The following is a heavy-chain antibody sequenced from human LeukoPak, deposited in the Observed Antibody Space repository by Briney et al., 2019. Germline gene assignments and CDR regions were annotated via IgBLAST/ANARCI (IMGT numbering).Heavy chain of an antibody. V-gene: IGHV1-69*05. D-gene: IGHD4-11*01. CDR2: IIPIFGTA. J-gene: IGHJ6*03. Sequence: SVKVSCKASGGTFSSYAISWVRQAPGQGLEWMGGIIPIFGTANYAQKFQGRVTITTDESTSTAYMELSSLRSEDTAVYYCARDGENSNYSNYYYYMDVWGKGTTVTVSS. CDR1: GGTFSSYA. CDR3: ARDGENSNYSNYYYYMDV.